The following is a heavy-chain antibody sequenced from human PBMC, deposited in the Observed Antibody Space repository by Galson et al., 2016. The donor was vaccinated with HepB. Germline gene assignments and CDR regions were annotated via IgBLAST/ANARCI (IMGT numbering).Heavy chain of an antibody. Sequence: ETLSLTCTVSGGSISSSNYFWGWIRQPPGKGLEWIGNFYNSGSTSYNPSLQSRVTISVDTSKNRISLKLSSVTAADTAVYHCARLYCSSTSCCGYCGMDVWGQGTTVAVSS. D-gene: IGHD2-2*01. J-gene: IGHJ6*02. CDR1: GGSISSSNYF. CDR2: FYNSGST. CDR3: ARLYCSSTSCCGYCGMDV. V-gene: IGHV4-39*01.